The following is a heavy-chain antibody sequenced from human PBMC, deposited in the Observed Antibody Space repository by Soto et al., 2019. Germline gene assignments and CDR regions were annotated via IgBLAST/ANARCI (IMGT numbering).Heavy chain of an antibody. J-gene: IGHJ6*02. CDR3: ATLYNSFSYIAMDV. CDR2: IFYSGTD. D-gene: IGHD6-6*01. Sequence: QVQLQESGPGLVKPSETLSLTCTVSGGSIGNYYWSWIRQPPGAGLEWIGSIFYSGTDNYNPTHCSPSFKSRVTMSIDTSKTQFSPRPGPVTAAETAVYCATLYNSFSYIAMDVWGQGTTVTVSS. V-gene: IGHV4-59*01. CDR1: GGSIGNYY.